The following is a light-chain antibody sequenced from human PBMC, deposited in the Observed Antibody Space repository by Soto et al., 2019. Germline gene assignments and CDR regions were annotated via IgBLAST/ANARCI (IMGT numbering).Light chain of an antibody. J-gene: IGLJ1*01. CDR3: ATWDTSLSAGL. Sequence: QSVLTQPPSVSAAPGQNVTISCSGSSSNIGNHYVSWYQHLPGTAPKLLIYDTYKRPSGIPDRISGSKSGPSATPDITGLQTGDEADYYCATWDTSLSAGLFGSGTRSPS. CDR2: DTY. CDR1: SSNIGNHY. V-gene: IGLV1-51*01.